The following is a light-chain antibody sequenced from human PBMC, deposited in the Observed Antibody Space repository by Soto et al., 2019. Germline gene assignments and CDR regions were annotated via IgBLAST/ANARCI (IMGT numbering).Light chain of an antibody. Sequence: DIQMTQSPSTLPASVGDRVTITCRASQSISNWLAWYQQKPGKAPNLLIYTASSLQSGVPSRFSGSGSGTEFTLTISSLQPEDFATYYCQQLNSYPQTFGQGTK. CDR2: TAS. CDR3: QQLNSYPQT. J-gene: IGKJ1*01. V-gene: IGKV1-5*01. CDR1: QSISNW.